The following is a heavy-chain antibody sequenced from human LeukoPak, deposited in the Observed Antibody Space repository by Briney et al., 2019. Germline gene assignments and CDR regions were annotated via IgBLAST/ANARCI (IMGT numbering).Heavy chain of an antibody. D-gene: IGHD3-22*01. Sequence: ASVKVSCKASGYTFTSYGISWVRQAPGQGLEWMGWISAYNGNTNYAQKLQGRVTITRDTSASTAYMELSSLRSEDTAVYYCARDLGWRDSSGSSDYWGQGTLVTVSS. CDR1: GYTFTSYG. J-gene: IGHJ4*02. CDR2: ISAYNGNT. V-gene: IGHV1-18*01. CDR3: ARDLGWRDSSGSSDY.